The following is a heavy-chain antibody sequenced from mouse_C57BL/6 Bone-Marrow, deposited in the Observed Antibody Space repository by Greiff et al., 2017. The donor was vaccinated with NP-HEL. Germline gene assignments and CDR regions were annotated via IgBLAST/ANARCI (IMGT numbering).Heavy chain of an antibody. CDR3: ARGYDYPWFAY. V-gene: IGHV1-4*01. CDR1: GYTFTSYT. CDR2: INPSSGYT. Sequence: QVQLQQSGADLARPGASVKMSCKASGYTFTSYTMHWVKQRPGQGLEWIGYINPSSGYTKYNQKFKDKATLTADKSSSTAYMQLSSLTSEDSAVYYCARGYDYPWFAYWGQGTLVTVSA. J-gene: IGHJ3*01. D-gene: IGHD2-4*01.